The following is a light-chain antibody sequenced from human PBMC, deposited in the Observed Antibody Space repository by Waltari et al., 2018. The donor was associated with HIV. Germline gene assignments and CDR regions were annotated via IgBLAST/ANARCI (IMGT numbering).Light chain of an antibody. CDR3: QQLNYYPHT. V-gene: IGKV1-9*01. Sequence: DIQLTQSPSLLSASVGDRVTISCRANNGISNYVAWYQHNPGKAPRLLIYLASTLQSGVPSRFSGTVSGTEFTLTISSLQPEDFATYYCQQLNYYPHTFGQGTKVEIK. CDR2: LAS. CDR1: NGISNY. J-gene: IGKJ2*01.